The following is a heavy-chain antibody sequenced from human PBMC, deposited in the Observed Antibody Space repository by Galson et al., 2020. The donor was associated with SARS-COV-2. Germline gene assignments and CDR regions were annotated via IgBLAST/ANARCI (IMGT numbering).Heavy chain of an antibody. Sequence: ASVKVSCKASGYTFTSYDINWVRQATGQGLEWMGWMNPNSGNTGYAQKFQGRVTMTRNTSISTAYMELSSLRSEDTAVYYCATMPGVVVAATALYFDLWGRGTLVTVSS. V-gene: IGHV1-8*01. CDR3: ATMPGVVVAATALYFDL. CDR1: GYTFTSYD. J-gene: IGHJ2*01. CDR2: MNPNSGNT. D-gene: IGHD2-15*01.